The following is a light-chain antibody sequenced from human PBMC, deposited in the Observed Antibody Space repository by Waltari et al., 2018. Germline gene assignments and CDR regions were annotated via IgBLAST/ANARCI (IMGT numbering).Light chain of an antibody. Sequence: QSVMTQPPAVSGAPGQRVPISCTGSRTKIGEGTVVHEYQQIPGAAPKVVIYRNTSRPSGVPDRFSGSMSGTSAFLAITGLQAEDEADYYCQSYDSILRGSIFGGGTKVTVL. CDR3: QSYDSILRGSI. CDR2: RNT. J-gene: IGLJ2*01. CDR1: RTKIGEGTV. V-gene: IGLV1-40*01.